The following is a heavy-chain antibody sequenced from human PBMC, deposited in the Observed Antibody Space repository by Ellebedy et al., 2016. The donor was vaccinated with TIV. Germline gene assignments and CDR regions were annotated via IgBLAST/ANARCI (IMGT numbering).Heavy chain of an antibody. J-gene: IGHJ3*02. CDR3: AGRITMVRGVIRETYAFDI. Sequence: GESLKISCKGSGYSFTSYWIGWVRQVPGKGLEWMGIIYPGDSDTRYSPSFQGQVTISADKSISTAYLQWSSLKASNTAMYYCAGRITMVRGVIRETYAFDIWGQGTMVTVSS. D-gene: IGHD3-10*01. V-gene: IGHV5-51*01. CDR2: IYPGDSDT. CDR1: GYSFTSYW.